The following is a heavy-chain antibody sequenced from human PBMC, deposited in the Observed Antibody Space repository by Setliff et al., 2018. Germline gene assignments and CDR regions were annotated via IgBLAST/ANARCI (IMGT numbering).Heavy chain of an antibody. CDR3: TFARDGYDVFDI. J-gene: IGHJ3*02. D-gene: IGHD5-18*01. Sequence: GGSLRLSCAASGFSFSGSAVYWVRQASVKGLEWIGRIRGRTDNYATAYAASVRGRFTISRDDSKNTAYLQMNSRKTEDTAVYYCTFARDGYDVFDIWGQGTMVTVSS. CDR1: GFSFSGSA. CDR2: IRGRTDNYAT. V-gene: IGHV3-73*01.